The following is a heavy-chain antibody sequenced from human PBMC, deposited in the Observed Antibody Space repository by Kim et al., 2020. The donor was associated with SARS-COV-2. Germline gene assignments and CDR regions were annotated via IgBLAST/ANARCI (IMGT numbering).Heavy chain of an antibody. CDR3: ARGGPSIAAAGTYYYYGMDV. J-gene: IGHJ6*02. Sequence: RFTISRDNAKNSLYLQMNSLRAEDTAVYYCARGGPSIAAAGTYYYYGMDVWGQGTTVTVSS. D-gene: IGHD6-13*01. V-gene: IGHV3-11*05.